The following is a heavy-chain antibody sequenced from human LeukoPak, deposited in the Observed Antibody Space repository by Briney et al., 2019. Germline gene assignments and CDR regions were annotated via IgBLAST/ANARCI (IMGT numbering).Heavy chain of an antibody. J-gene: IGHJ6*03. Sequence: GESLKISCKGSGYSFTSYWIGWVRQMPGKGLEWMGIIYPGDSDTRYSPSFQGQVTISADKSISTAYLQWSSLKASDTAMYYCARHGYSSSSGPDYYYYYYMDVWGKGTTVTVSS. D-gene: IGHD6-6*01. V-gene: IGHV5-51*01. CDR3: ARHGYSSSSGPDYYYYYYMDV. CDR2: IYPGDSDT. CDR1: GYSFTSYW.